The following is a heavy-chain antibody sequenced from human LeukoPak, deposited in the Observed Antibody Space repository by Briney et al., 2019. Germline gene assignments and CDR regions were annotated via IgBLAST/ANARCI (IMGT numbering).Heavy chain of an antibody. CDR2: INPSGGST. J-gene: IGHJ4*02. CDR1: GYTFTSYY. Sequence: GGSVKVSCKASGYTFTSYYMHWVRQAPGQGLEWMGIINPSGGSTSYAQKFQGRVTMTRDTSTSTVYMELSSLRSEDTAVYYCSSCSSTSCTDYWGQGTLVTVFS. CDR3: SSCSSTSCTDY. D-gene: IGHD2-2*01. V-gene: IGHV1-46*01.